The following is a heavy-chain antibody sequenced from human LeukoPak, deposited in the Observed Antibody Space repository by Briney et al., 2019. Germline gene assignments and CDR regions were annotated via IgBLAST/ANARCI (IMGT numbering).Heavy chain of an antibody. V-gene: IGHV4-4*02. CDR2: IYHSGST. J-gene: IGHJ6*02. Sequence: SETLSLTCAVSGGSISSSNWWSWVRQPPGKGLEWIGEIYHSGSTNYNPSLKSRVTISVDKSKNQFSLRLSSVTAADTAVYYCARDRVLAASPYGMDVWGQGTTVTVSS. D-gene: IGHD6-6*01. CDR1: GGSISSSNW. CDR3: ARDRVLAASPYGMDV.